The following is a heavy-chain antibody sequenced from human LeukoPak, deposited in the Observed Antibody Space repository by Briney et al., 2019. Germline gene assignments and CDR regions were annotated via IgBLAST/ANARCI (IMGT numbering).Heavy chain of an antibody. Sequence: SVKVSCKASGGTFSSYAISWVQQAPGQGLEWMGRIIPILGIANYAQKFQGRVTITADKSTSTAYMELSSLRSEDTAVYYCAGPIRYSGSYSPEGYWGQGTLVTVSS. D-gene: IGHD1-26*01. CDR3: AGPIRYSGSYSPEGY. V-gene: IGHV1-69*04. CDR1: GGTFSSYA. CDR2: IIPILGIA. J-gene: IGHJ4*02.